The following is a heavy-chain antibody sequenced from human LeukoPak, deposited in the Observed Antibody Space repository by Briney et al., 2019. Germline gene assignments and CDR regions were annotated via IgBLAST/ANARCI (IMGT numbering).Heavy chain of an antibody. D-gene: IGHD6-19*01. CDR2: ISSSSSTI. CDR1: GFTFSNYN. V-gene: IGHV3-48*01. Sequence: PGGSLRLSCAASGFTFSNYNMNWVRQAPGKGLEWFSYISSSSSTIYYADSVKGRFTISRNNAKNSLSLQMNSLRAEDTAVYYCAREGGWADTTNVDVWGKGTTVTVSS. J-gene: IGHJ6*04. CDR3: AREGGWADTTNVDV.